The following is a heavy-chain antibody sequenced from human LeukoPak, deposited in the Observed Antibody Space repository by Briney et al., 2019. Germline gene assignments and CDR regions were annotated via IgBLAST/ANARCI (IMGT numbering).Heavy chain of an antibody. CDR2: ISSSGSTI. D-gene: IGHD2-15*01. V-gene: IGHV3-48*03. Sequence: PGGSLRLSCAASGFTFSSYEMNWVRQAPGKGLEWVSYISSSGSTIYYADSVKGRFTISRDNAKNSLYLQMSSLRAEDTAVYYCAKAPVTTCSGAYCYPFDYWSQGTLVTVSS. CDR3: AKAPVTTCSGAYCYPFDY. CDR1: GFTFSSYE. J-gene: IGHJ4*02.